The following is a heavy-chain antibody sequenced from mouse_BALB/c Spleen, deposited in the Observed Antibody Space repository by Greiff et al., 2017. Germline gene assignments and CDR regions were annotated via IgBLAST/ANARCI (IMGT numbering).Heavy chain of an antibody. CDR3: ARPLYYGYAMDY. CDR2: ISSGSSTI. D-gene: IGHD1-1*01. CDR1: GFTFSSFG. J-gene: IGHJ4*01. V-gene: IGHV5-17*02. Sequence: EVQRVESGGGLVQPGGSRKLSCAASGFTFSSFGMHWVRQAPEKGLEWVAYISSGSSTIYYADTVKGRFTISRDNPKNTLFLQMTSLRSEDTAMYYCARPLYYGYAMDYWGQGTSVTVSS.